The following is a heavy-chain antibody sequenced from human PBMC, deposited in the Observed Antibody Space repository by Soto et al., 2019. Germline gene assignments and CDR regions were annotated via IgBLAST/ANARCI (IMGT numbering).Heavy chain of an antibody. D-gene: IGHD1-1*01. CDR1: GFTFSGYN. Sequence: EVQLVESGGGLVQPGGSLRLSCAASGFTFSGYNMNWIRQAPGKGLEWVSCIKSDSSGIWYADSVKGRFTMSRDNAKNSLQLQMNSLRDEDTAVYFCARGSNWSSDYWGQGTLVAVSS. CDR3: ARGSNWSSDY. J-gene: IGHJ4*02. V-gene: IGHV3-48*02. CDR2: IKSDSSGI.